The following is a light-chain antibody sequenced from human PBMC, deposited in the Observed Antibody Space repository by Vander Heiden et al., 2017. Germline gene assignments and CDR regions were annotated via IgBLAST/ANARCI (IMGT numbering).Light chain of an antibody. J-gene: IGLJ1*01. CDR2: AVS. CDR3: SSWTRRSTPLYV. CDR1: SSDVGGYNY. V-gene: IGLV2-14*01. Sequence: QSALTPPASVSGSPGQSITISCTGTSSDVGGYNYVSWYQQHPGKVPQLMIYAVSSRPSGISSRFAGSKSGNTAALTISVLQGEDEADYYCSSWTRRSTPLYVFGTGTKVTVL.